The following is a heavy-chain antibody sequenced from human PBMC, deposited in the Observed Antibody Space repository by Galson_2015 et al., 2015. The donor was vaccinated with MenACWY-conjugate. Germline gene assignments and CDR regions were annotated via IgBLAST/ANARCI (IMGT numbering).Heavy chain of an antibody. J-gene: IGHJ4*02. V-gene: IGHV5-51*01. CDR2: IYPPDSDT. Sequence: QSGAEVKKPGESLKISCKGSEYSFTRFWIGWVRQMPGKGLEWMGIIYPPDSDTKYSPSFQGQVTMSADKSITTTYLQWSGLKASDTAMYYCAIAIYDFWSGYSSDYWGQGTQVTVSS. CDR1: EYSFTRFW. CDR3: AIAIYDFWSGYSSDY. D-gene: IGHD3-3*01.